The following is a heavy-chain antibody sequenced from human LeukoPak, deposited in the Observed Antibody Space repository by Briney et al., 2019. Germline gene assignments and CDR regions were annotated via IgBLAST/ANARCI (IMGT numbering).Heavy chain of an antibody. CDR3: ARDRVDTAMVGVLDY. D-gene: IGHD5-18*01. Sequence: QPGRSLRLSCAASGFTFSSYGMHWVRQAPGKGLEWVAVIWYDGSNKCYADSVKGRFTISRDNSKNTLYLQMNSLRAEDTAVYYCARDRVDTAMVGVLDYWGQGTLVTVSS. CDR2: IWYDGSNK. J-gene: IGHJ4*02. V-gene: IGHV3-33*01. CDR1: GFTFSSYG.